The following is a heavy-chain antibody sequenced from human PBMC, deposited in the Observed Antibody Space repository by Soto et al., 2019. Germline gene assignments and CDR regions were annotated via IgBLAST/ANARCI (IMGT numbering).Heavy chain of an antibody. CDR3: ARDLSARYYFDS. Sequence: GGSLRLSCVASGFTFTTTAMHWVRQAPGKGLEWVALISFDEKNIFYAGSVKGRFTISRDNSKNTLYLQMDSLRVDDTAVYFCARDLSARYYFDSWGQGVLVTV. CDR2: ISFDEKNI. J-gene: IGHJ4*02. V-gene: IGHV3-30*04. CDR1: GFTFTTTA. D-gene: IGHD2-15*01.